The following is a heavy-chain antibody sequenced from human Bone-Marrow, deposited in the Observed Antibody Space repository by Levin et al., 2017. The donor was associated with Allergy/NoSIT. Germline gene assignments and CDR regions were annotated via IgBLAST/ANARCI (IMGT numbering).Heavy chain of an antibody. D-gene: IGHD5-24*01. J-gene: IGHJ5*02. CDR2: IKEDGSEK. CDR1: GFTFSNSW. Sequence: GESLKISCAASGFTFSNSWMSWVRQAPGKGPEWVANIKEDGSEKYYVDSVKGRFTISRDNAKNSLYVQMNSLRAEDTAVYYCARDQFRRATIGARWFDPWGQGTLVTVSS. V-gene: IGHV3-7*01. CDR3: ARDQFRRATIGARWFDP.